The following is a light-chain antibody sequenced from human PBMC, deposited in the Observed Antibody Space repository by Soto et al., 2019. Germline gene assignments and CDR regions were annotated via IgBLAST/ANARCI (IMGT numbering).Light chain of an antibody. V-gene: IGKV1-33*01. CDR3: QQYDNLPLT. J-gene: IGKJ4*01. CDR2: DAS. Sequence: DIQMTQSPSSLSASVGDRVTITCQESQDINNYLNWYQQKPGKAPKLLIYDASNLEAGVPSRFSGSGSGTDFTFTISSLQPEDIATYYCQQYDNLPLTFGGGTKVEIK. CDR1: QDINNY.